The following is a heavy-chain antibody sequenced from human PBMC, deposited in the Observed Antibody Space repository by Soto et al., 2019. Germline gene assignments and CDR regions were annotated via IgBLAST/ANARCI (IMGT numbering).Heavy chain of an antibody. CDR2: IKQDGSEK. D-gene: IGHD6-13*01. J-gene: IGHJ6*02. CDR3: AREVQQPYYYYYYGMDA. CDR1: GFTFSSYW. V-gene: IGHV3-7*01. Sequence: PGGSLRLSCAASGFTFSSYWMSWVRQAPGKGLEWVANIKQDGSEKYYVDSVKGRFTISRDNAKNSLYLQMNSLRAEDTAVYYCAREVQQPYYYYYYGMDAWGQGTTVTVSS.